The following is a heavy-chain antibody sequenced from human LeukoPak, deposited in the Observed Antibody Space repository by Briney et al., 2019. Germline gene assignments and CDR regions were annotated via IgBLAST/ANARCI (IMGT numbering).Heavy chain of an antibody. D-gene: IGHD2-21*01. CDR2: ISGSGGST. CDR1: GFTFSSYA. Sequence: GGSLRLSCAASGFTFSSYAMSWVRQAPGKGLEWVSAISGSGGSTYYADSVKGRFTISRDNSKNTLYLQMNSLRAEDTAVYYCAKDQGDIVVVIAQTQMGAYFQHWGQGTLVTVSS. J-gene: IGHJ1*01. CDR3: AKDQGDIVVVIAQTQMGAYFQH. V-gene: IGHV3-23*01.